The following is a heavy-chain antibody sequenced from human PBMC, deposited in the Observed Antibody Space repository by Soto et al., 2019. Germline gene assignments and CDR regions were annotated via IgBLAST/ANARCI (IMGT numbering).Heavy chain of an antibody. V-gene: IGHV4-39*01. D-gene: IGHD4-17*01. J-gene: IGHJ4*02. CDR3: VSQRTTVPTQAYFDY. CDR2: VYYRGRS. CDR1: GGSVTNSSYY. Sequence: KASETLSCTCTASGGSVTNSSYYWGWIRQSPGKGLEWIGSVYYRGRSYSKSSVKSRVTISVDTSKNRFSLSLNSVTASDTAVYFCVSQRTTVPTQAYFDYWGPGALVTVSS.